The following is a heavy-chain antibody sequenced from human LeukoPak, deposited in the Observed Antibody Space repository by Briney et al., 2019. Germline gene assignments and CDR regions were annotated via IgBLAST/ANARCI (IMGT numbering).Heavy chain of an antibody. J-gene: IGHJ4*02. CDR1: GGSISSGDYY. V-gene: IGHV4-30-4*01. CDR2: IYYSGST. Sequence: SETLSLTCTVSGGSISSGDYYWSWIRQPPGKGLEWIGYIYYSGSTYYNPSLKSRVTISVDTSKNQFSLKLSSVTAADTAVYYCARIDPYYYDSSGYYFHYWGQGTLVTVSS. CDR3: ARIDPYYYDSSGYYFHY. D-gene: IGHD3-22*01.